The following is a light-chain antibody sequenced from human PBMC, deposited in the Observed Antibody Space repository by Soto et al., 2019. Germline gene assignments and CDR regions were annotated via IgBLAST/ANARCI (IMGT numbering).Light chain of an antibody. V-gene: IGKV3-20*01. J-gene: IGKJ1*01. CDR3: QQYNTWTWT. Sequence: EIVLTQSPGTLSLSPGERATLSCRASPSVSRDFLVWYQHKRGQPPRLLLYGGSIRATGIPDRFSGSGSGTDFTLTINRLEPEDVAVYYCQQYNTWTWTFGQGTKVEIK. CDR2: GGS. CDR1: PSVSRDF.